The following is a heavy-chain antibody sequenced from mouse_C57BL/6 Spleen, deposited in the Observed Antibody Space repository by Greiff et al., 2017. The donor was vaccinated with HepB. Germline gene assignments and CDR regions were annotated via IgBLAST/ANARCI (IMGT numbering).Heavy chain of an antibody. J-gene: IGHJ2*01. CDR2: ISSGGSYT. CDR1: GFTFSSYG. CDR3: ARHERGYYGSLDY. D-gene: IGHD1-1*01. V-gene: IGHV5-6*01. Sequence: VQLKESGGDLVKPGGSLKLSCAASGFTFSSYGMSWVRQTPDKRLEWVATISSGGSYTYYPDSVKGRFTISRDNAKNTLYLQMSSLKSEDTAMYYCARHERGYYGSLDYWGQGTTLTVSS.